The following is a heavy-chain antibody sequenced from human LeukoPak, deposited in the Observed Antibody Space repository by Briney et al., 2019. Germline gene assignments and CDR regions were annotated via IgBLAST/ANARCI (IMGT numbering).Heavy chain of an antibody. CDR3: ASIGGTVRDS. J-gene: IGHJ4*02. CDR2: IYYRGST. V-gene: IGHV4-39*07. Sequence: SETLSLTCTVSGGSISSSTYYWGWIRQPPGKGLEWIGNIYYRGSTYYNPSLKSRVTISLDKSNNQFSLRLTSVTAADTAVYYCASIGGTVRDSWGQGTLVTVSS. D-gene: IGHD4-17*01. CDR1: GGSISSSTYY.